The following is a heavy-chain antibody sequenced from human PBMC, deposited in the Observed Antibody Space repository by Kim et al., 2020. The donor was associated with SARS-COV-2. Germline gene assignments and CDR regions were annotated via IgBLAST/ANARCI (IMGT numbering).Heavy chain of an antibody. Sequence: GGSLRLSCVASGFNFSNFAMTWVRQAPGKGLEWVSALSGNGRSPYYADSVKGRFTISRDNAKNTLYLEMNTLRVEDTALYYCAKVKDAGYYYGMDVWGQG. CDR2: LSGNGRSP. J-gene: IGHJ6*02. V-gene: IGHV3-23*01. CDR1: GFNFSNFA. D-gene: IGHD3-3*01. CDR3: AKVKDAGYYYGMDV.